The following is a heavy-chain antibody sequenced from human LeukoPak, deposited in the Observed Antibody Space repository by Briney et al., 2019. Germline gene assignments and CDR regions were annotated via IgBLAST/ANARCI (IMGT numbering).Heavy chain of an antibody. D-gene: IGHD2-15*01. J-gene: IGHJ5*02. CDR3: AKDPRSLLLQNWFDP. CDR1: RFTLSTYW. CDR2: ISGSGGST. V-gene: IGHV3-23*01. Sequence: GGSLRLSCAASRFTLSTYWMSWVRQAPGKGLEWVSAISGSGGSTYYADSVKGRFTISRDNSKNTLYLQMNSLRAEDTAVYYCAKDPRSLLLQNWFDPWGQGTLVTVSS.